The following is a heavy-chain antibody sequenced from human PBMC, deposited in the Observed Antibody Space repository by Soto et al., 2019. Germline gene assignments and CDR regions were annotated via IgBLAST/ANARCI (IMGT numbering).Heavy chain of an antibody. CDR3: AREGASGSHIGY. V-gene: IGHV1-69*01. D-gene: IGHD3-22*01. J-gene: IGHJ4*02. CDR2: IIPIFGTA. Sequence: QAQLVQSGAEVKKPGSSVKVSCKASGGTFSSYAISWVRQAPGQGLEWMGGIIPIFGTANYAQKFQGRVTITADESTSTAYMELISLRSEDTAVNYCAREGASGSHIGYWGQGTLVTVSS. CDR1: GGTFSSYA.